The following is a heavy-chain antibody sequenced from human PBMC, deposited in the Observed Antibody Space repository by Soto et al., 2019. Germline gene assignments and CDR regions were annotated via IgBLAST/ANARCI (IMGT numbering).Heavy chain of an antibody. CDR1: GYTFTSYG. CDR2: ISAYNGNT. Sequence: ASVKVSCKASGYTFTSYGISWVRQAPGQGLEWMGWISAYNGNTNYAQKLQGRVTMTTDTSTSTAYMELRSLRSDDTAVYYCAREVVVVVAATPVRGFDPWGQGTLVTVSS. D-gene: IGHD2-15*01. CDR3: AREVVVVVAATPVRGFDP. J-gene: IGHJ5*02. V-gene: IGHV1-18*01.